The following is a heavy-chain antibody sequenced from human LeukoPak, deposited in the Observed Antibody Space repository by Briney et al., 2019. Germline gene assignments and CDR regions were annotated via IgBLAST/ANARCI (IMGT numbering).Heavy chain of an antibody. J-gene: IGHJ6*03. CDR1: GFTFSTYA. D-gene: IGHD3-16*01. CDR3: AMGSFVYMDV. V-gene: IGHV3-23*01. Sequence: PGGSLRLSCAASGFTFSTYALSWVRQAPGKGLEWVSGISGTGGTTYYADSVKGRIAISRDNSKNTLYLQMSSLRAEDTATHYCAMGSFVYMDVWGRGTTVTVAS. CDR2: ISGTGGTT.